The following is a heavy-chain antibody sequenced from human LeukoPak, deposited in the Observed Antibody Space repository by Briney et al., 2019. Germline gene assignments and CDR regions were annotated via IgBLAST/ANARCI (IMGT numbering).Heavy chain of an antibody. CDR1: GFTFSSYS. D-gene: IGHD4-23*01. V-gene: IGHV3-48*02. J-gene: IGHJ4*02. Sequence: GGSLRPSCVASGFTFSSYSINWVRQAPGERLGSVSYISSSSSTISYADSVKGRFTFSRENPKNSLYFQMNSLSEEDPLVYSVARNYGRNRYVQDFDYWGKGSLVTVSS. CDR2: ISSSSSTI. CDR3: ARNYGRNRYVQDFDY.